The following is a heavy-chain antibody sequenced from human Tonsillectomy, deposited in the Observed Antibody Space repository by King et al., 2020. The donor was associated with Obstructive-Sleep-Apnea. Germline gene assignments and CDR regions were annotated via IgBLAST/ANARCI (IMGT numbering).Heavy chain of an antibody. J-gene: IGHJ4*02. CDR1: GFTFSSYS. V-gene: IGHV3-21*01. CDR2: ISSSSSYI. Sequence: VQLVESGGGLVKPGGSLRLSCAASGFTFSSYSMNWVRQAPGKGLEWVSFISSSSSYIYYADAVKSRFTISRDNAKNSLYLQMNSLRAEDTALYYCARDSAGGSYSYQDYWGQGTLVTVSS. D-gene: IGHD1-26*01. CDR3: ARDSAGGSYSYQDY.